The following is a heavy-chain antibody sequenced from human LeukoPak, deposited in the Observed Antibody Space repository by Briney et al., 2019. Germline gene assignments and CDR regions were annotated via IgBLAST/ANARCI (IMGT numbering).Heavy chain of an antibody. CDR3: ARSSRSGTTADY. Sequence: SVKVSYKASGGTFSSYTISWVRQAPGQGLEWMGRIIPILGIANYAQEFQGRVTITADKSTSTAYMELSSLRSEDTAVYYCARSSRSGTTADYWGQGTLVTVSS. CDR1: GGTFSSYT. CDR2: IIPILGIA. D-gene: IGHD1-26*01. V-gene: IGHV1-69*02. J-gene: IGHJ4*02.